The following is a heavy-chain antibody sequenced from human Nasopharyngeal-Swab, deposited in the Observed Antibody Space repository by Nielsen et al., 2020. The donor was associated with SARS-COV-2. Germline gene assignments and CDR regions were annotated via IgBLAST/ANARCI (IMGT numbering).Heavy chain of an antibody. V-gene: IGHV4-30-4*01. D-gene: IGHD3-10*01. J-gene: IGHJ4*02. CDR3: ARDSPRGVISY. Sequence: RQAPGKGLGWIGYIYYSGSTYYNPSLKSRVTISVDTSKNQFSLKLSSVTAADTAVYYCARDSPRGVISYWGQGTLVTVSS. CDR2: IYYSGST.